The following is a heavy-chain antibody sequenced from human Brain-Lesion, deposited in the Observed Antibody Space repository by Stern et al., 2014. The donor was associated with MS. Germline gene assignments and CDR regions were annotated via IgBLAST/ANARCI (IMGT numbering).Heavy chain of an antibody. CDR2: ISGRGGRT. Sequence: EVHLVESGGGLVQPGGSLRLSCAASGFSFSTYAMSWVRQAPGKGLQWVSGISGRGGRTYYADSVKGRFTISRDNSKNTLYLQMDSLRADDTAVYYCAKWPHHIAVAGTRYFQHWGQGTLVTVSS. V-gene: IGHV3-23*04. J-gene: IGHJ1*01. D-gene: IGHD6-19*01. CDR1: GFSFSTYA. CDR3: AKWPHHIAVAGTRYFQH.